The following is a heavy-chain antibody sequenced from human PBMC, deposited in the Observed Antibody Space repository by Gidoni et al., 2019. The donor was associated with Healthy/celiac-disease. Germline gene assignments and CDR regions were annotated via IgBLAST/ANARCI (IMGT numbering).Heavy chain of an antibody. Sequence: QVQLQQWGAGLLKPSETLSLTCAVYGGSFSGYYWSWIRQPPGKGLEWIGEINHSGSTNYNPSLKSRFTISVDTSKNQFSLKLSSVTAADTAVYYCARDEVVVGATRWFDPWGQGTLVTVSS. CDR3: ARDEVVVGATRWFDP. CDR1: GGSFSGYY. J-gene: IGHJ5*02. D-gene: IGHD1-26*01. V-gene: IGHV4-34*01. CDR2: INHSGST.